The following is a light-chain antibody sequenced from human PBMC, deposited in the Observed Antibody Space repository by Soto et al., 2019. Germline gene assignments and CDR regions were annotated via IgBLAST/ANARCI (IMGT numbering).Light chain of an antibody. V-gene: IGKV1-39*01. CDR1: QSIRSY. Sequence: DIQMTQSPSSLSASVGDRVTITCRASQSIRSYLNWYQQKPGKAPKLLIYAASSLQSGVPSRFSGSGSGTDFTLTISSLQPEDFATYYCQQSYRTPPITFGQGTRLEIK. J-gene: IGKJ5*01. CDR2: AAS. CDR3: QQSYRTPPIT.